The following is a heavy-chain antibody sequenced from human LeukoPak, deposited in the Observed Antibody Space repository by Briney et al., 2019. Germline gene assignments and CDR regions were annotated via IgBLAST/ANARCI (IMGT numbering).Heavy chain of an antibody. Sequence: PSETLSLTCTVSGGSVSSGSYYWSWIRQPPGKGLEWTGYIYYSGSTNYNPSLKSRVTISVDTSKNQFSLKLSSVTAADTAVYYCARDPLFGGVIVWGQGTLVTVSS. V-gene: IGHV4-61*01. CDR1: GGSVSSGSYY. D-gene: IGHD3-16*02. J-gene: IGHJ4*02. CDR3: ARDPLFGGVIV. CDR2: IYYSGST.